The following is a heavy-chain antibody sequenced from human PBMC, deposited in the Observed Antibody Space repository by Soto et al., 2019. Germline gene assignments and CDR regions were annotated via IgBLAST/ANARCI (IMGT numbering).Heavy chain of an antibody. CDR1: GGSFSGYY. Sequence: QVQLQQWGAGLLKPSETLSLTCAVYGGSFSGYYWSWIRQPAGKGLEWIGEINRSGSTNYNPSLMSRVTISVDTSMNQFSLKLSSVTAADTAVYYCARLQQLVHPLDYWGQGTLVTVSS. V-gene: IGHV4-34*01. CDR3: ARLQQLVHPLDY. J-gene: IGHJ4*02. CDR2: INRSGST. D-gene: IGHD6-13*01.